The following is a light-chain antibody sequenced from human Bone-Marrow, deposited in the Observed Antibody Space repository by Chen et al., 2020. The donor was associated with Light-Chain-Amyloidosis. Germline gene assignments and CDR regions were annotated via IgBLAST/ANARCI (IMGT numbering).Light chain of an antibody. Sequence: QSVLTQPPSSSGTPGPRVSISCSGSSSNIGPNYVFWYQHLPGSAPKLLIYRNNQWPSGVPDRLSGSKSGTSASLAIKGLQSEDEADYYCAAWDDSLSGWVFGGGTRLTVL. J-gene: IGLJ3*02. CDR3: AAWDDSLSGWV. V-gene: IGLV1-47*01. CDR2: RNN. CDR1: SSNIGPNY.